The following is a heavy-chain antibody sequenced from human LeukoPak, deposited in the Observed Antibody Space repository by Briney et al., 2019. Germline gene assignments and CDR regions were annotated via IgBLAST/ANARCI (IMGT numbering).Heavy chain of an antibody. Sequence: GGSLRLSCAASGFTFSAYDMTWVRQAPGKGLEWVSGISGSGDIAHYADSVKGRFTFTRDNSNNMVYLQMKSLRVEDTAVYYRAKTITTTRPFNWFDAWGRGTLVTVSS. CDR3: AKTITTTRPFNWFDA. D-gene: IGHD1-1*01. CDR1: GFTFSAYD. V-gene: IGHV3-23*01. CDR2: ISGSGDIA. J-gene: IGHJ5*02.